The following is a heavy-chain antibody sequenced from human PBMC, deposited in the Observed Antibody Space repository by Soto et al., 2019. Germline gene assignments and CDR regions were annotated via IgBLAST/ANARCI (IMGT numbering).Heavy chain of an antibody. Sequence: PSETLSLTCTVSGGSISSYYCSWIRQPPGKGLEWIGYIYYSGSTNYNPSLKSRVTISVDTSKNQFSLKLSSVTAADTAVYYCARAHVRYSGYDSPYFDYWGQGTLVTVSS. CDR2: IYYSGST. CDR3: ARAHVRYSGYDSPYFDY. D-gene: IGHD5-12*01. CDR1: GGSISSYY. V-gene: IGHV4-59*01. J-gene: IGHJ4*02.